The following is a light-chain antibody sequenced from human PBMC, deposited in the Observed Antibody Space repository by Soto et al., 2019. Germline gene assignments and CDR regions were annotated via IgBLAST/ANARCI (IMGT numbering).Light chain of an antibody. J-gene: IGKJ4*01. V-gene: IGKV1-17*01. CDR1: QGIRND. CDR2: GTS. Sequence: DIQMTQSPSSLSASVGDRVIITCRASQGIRNDLGWFQQKPGKAPKHLIYGTSILQRGVPSRFSGSGSGTEFTLTISSLQPDDFATYFCQQCNSSPLTFGGGTKVDI. CDR3: QQCNSSPLT.